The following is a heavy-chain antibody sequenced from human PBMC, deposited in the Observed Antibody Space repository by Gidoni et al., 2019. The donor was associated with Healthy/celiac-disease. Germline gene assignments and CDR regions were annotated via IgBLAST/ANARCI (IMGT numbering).Heavy chain of an antibody. D-gene: IGHD6-19*01. V-gene: IGHV3-23*01. CDR2: ISGSGGST. CDR1: GFPFSSYA. Sequence: EVQLLESGGGLVQPGGSLRLSCAASGFPFSSYAMSWVRQAPGKGLEWVAAISGSGGSTYYADYVKGRFTISRDNSKNTLYLQMNSLRAEDTAVYYCAKDPVGLFTVAGTFDYWGQGTLVTVSS. CDR3: AKDPVGLFTVAGTFDY. J-gene: IGHJ4*02.